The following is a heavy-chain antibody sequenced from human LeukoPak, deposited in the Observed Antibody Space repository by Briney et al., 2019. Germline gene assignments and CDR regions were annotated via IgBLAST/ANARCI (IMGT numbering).Heavy chain of an antibody. J-gene: IGHJ4*02. Sequence: ESGPTLVNPTETLTLTCTVSGFSLSNARMGVSWIRQPPGKALEWLAHIFSNDEKSYSTSLKSRLTISKDTSKSQVALTMTTMDPVDTATYYCARMSDFWSGYYIHYWGQGTLVTVSS. D-gene: IGHD3-3*01. V-gene: IGHV2-26*01. CDR2: IFSNDEK. CDR3: ARMSDFWSGYYIHY. CDR1: GFSLSNARMG.